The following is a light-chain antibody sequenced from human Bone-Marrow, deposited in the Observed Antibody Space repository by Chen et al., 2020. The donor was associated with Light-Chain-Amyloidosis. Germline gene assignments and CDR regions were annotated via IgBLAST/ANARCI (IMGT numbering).Light chain of an antibody. CDR3: SSYTITNTLV. CDR2: EVT. Sequence: QSALTPPPPVSGPPGQSITISCTGTSSDVGVDNHVSWYQQHPDKAPKLMIYEVTNRPSWVPDRFSGSKSDNTASLTISGLQTEDEADYFCSSYTITNTLVFGSGTRVTVL. J-gene: IGLJ1*01. CDR1: SSDVGVDNH. V-gene: IGLV2-14*01.